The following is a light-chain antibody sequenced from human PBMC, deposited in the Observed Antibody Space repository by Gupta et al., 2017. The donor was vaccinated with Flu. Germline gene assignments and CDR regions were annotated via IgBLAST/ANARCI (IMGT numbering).Light chain of an antibody. V-gene: IGKV1D-12*01. CDR1: QGINSW. CDR2: GAS. J-gene: IGKJ4*01. Sequence: PSFVSASVGDRVTITCRASQGINSWLAWYQQKPGKVPNLLIYGASSLQGGVPSRFSGSGSGTDFTLTISSLQPEDFATYYCQQADRFPLTFGGGTKVEIK. CDR3: QQADRFPLT.